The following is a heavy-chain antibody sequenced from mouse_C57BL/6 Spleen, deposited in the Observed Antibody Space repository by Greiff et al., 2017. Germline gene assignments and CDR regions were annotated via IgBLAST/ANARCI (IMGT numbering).Heavy chain of an antibody. V-gene: IGHV1-72*01. D-gene: IGHD1-1*01. CDR3: ARNLTCDCAFAY. CDR2: INPSSGGT. CDR1: GYTFTSYW. Sequence: VQLQQPGADLVKPGASVKLSCKASGYTFTSYWMHWVKQRPGQGLEWIGRINPSSGGTKYNEKVKSKATLTVDKPSSTAYMQLSSLTSEDSAVYYCARNLTCDCAFAYWGQGTSVTVSA. J-gene: IGHJ3*01.